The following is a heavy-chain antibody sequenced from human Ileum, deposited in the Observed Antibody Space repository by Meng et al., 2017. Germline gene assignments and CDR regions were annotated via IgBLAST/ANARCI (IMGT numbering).Heavy chain of an antibody. V-gene: IGHV3-7*01. D-gene: IGHD6-13*01. CDR2: IKDNGGEK. Sequence: GGSLRLSCVGSGFTFETYWMSWVRQAAGKGPEWVAKIKDNGGEKLYADSVKGRFTISRDNVEKSLFLQMNSLRDEDTAVYYCARFGYRDGLDVWGQGTTVTVSS. CDR3: ARFGYRDGLDV. J-gene: IGHJ6*02. CDR1: GFTFETYW.